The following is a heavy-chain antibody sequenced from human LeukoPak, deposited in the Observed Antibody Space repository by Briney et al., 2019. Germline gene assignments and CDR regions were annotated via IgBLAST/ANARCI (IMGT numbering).Heavy chain of an antibody. CDR2: ISSSSSTI. D-gene: IGHD6-19*01. J-gene: IGHJ5*02. V-gene: IGHV3-48*04. CDR3: AKGGSGWYGNWFDP. CDR1: GFTFSSYS. Sequence: GGSLRLSCAASGFTFSSYSMNWVRQAPGKGLEWVSYISSSSSTIYYADSVKGRFTISRDNAKNSLYLQMNSLRAEDTALYYCAKGGSGWYGNWFDPWGQGTLVTVSS.